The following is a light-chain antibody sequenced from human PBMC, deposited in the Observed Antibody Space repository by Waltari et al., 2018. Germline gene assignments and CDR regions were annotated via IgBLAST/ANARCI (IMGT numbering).Light chain of an antibody. Sequence: SYELTQPSSVSVSPGQTARITCSGDVLGKKFIRWFQQKPGQAPELLIFRDSERPSGIPERFSGSSSGTTVTLTISGAHVEDEADYYCFTVDDNSLRLFGGGTKLTVL. J-gene: IGLJ2*01. V-gene: IGLV3-27*01. CDR2: RDS. CDR1: VLGKKF. CDR3: FTVDDNSLRL.